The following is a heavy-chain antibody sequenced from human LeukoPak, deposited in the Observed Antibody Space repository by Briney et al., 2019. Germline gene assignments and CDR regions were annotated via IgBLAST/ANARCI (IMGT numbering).Heavy chain of an antibody. CDR2: TSSSSSTI. CDR1: GFSFMSYS. CDR3: ARLRYYGMDV. Sequence: GGSLRLSCAASGFSFMSYSMNWFRQAPGKGLEWVSYTSSSSSTIYYADSVKSRFTISRDNAKNSLYLQMNSLRAEDTAVYYCARLRYYGMDVWGQGTTVTVSS. J-gene: IGHJ6*02. V-gene: IGHV3-48*04.